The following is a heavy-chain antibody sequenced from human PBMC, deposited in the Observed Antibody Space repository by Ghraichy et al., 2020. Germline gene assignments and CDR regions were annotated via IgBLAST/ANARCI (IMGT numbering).Heavy chain of an antibody. V-gene: IGHV3-30*04. CDR3: ARDPSSYNWNDSSDY. Sequence: LSLTCAASGFTFSSYAMHWVRQAPGKGLEWVAVISYDGSNKYYADSVKGRFTISRDNSKNTLYLQMNSLRAEDTAVYYCARDPSSYNWNDSSDYWGQGTLVTVSS. J-gene: IGHJ4*02. CDR1: GFTFSSYA. CDR2: ISYDGSNK. D-gene: IGHD1-1*01.